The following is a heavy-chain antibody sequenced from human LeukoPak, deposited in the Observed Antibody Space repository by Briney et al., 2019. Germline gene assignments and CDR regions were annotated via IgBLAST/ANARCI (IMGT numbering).Heavy chain of an antibody. V-gene: IGHV4-31*03. Sequence: PSETLSLTCTVSGGSISSGGYYWSWIRQHPGKGLEWIGYIYYSGSTYYNPSLKSRVTISVDTSKNQFSLKLSSVTAADTAVYYCARDPLRNRAFDIWGQGTTVTVSS. J-gene: IGHJ3*02. CDR3: ARDPLRNRAFDI. D-gene: IGHD1-14*01. CDR1: GGSISSGGYY. CDR2: IYYSGST.